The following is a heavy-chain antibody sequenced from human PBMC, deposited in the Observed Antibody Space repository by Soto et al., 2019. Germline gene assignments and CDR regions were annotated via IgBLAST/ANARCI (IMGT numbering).Heavy chain of an antibody. Sequence: SETLSLTCTVSGGSISSYYWGWIRQPPGEGLEWIGNINSGGSAYYNPSLRSRVTISVDTSKNQFSLKLSSVTAADTAVYYCADMRGQWLPRDWGQGILVTVSS. J-gene: IGHJ4*02. CDR3: ADMRGQWLPRD. CDR1: GGSISSYY. D-gene: IGHD6-19*01. CDR2: INSGGSA. V-gene: IGHV4-39*01.